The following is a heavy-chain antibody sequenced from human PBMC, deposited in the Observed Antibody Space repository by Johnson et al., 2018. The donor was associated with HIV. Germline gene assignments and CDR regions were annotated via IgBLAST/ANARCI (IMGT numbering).Heavy chain of an antibody. CDR3: AKDEFKWGLLHI. Sequence: VQLVESGGGLVQPGGSLRLSCAASGFTFSSYDMHWVRQATGKGLEWVSAIGTAGDTYYPGSVKGRFTISRENANNSLYIQMNSLRAGDTDVYYCAKDEFKWGLLHIWGQGTMVTVSS. CDR1: GFTFSSYD. CDR2: IGTAGDT. V-gene: IGHV3-13*01. D-gene: IGHD1-26*01. J-gene: IGHJ3*02.